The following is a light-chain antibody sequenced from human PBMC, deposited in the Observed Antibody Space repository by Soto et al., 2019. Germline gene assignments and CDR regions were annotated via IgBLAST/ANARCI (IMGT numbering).Light chain of an antibody. J-gene: IGKJ2*01. CDR3: QQRSNWPRGP. CDR2: EAS. CDR1: QSVGSY. Sequence: EIVLTQSPATLSLSPGERATLSCRASQSVGSYLSWYQQKPGQAPRLLLYEASNRATGIPARFSGRGSGTDFPLTTSSLEPEDFAVYFCQQRSNWPRGPFGQGTKVEI. V-gene: IGKV3-11*01.